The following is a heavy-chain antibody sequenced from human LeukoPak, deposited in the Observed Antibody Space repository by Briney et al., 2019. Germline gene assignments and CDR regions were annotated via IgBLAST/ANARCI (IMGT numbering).Heavy chain of an antibody. CDR2: IYYSGST. V-gene: IGHV4-59*01. J-gene: IGHJ4*02. Sequence: SETLSLTCTVSGGSISSYYWSWIRQPPGKGLEWIGYIYYSGSTNYNPSLMSRVTISVDTSKNQFSLKLSSVTAADTAVYYCARVSGGDTDFDYWGQGTLVTVSS. CDR3: ARVSGGDTDFDY. CDR1: GGSISSYY. D-gene: IGHD5-18*01.